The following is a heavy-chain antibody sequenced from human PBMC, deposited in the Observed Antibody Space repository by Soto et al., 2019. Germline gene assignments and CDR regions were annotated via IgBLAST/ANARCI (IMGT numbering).Heavy chain of an antibody. CDR3: ARVYSGSYSDS. CDR1: FASITSNNW. D-gene: IGHD1-26*01. CDR2: IFHSGST. V-gene: IGHV4-4*02. Sequence: SETQYLTCAVPFASITSNNWWSWVRQPPGKGLEWIGEIFHSGSTNYNPSLKTRLTISVDKSKNQFSLKLSSVTAADTAVYYCARVYSGSYSDSWGRG. J-gene: IGHJ4*02.